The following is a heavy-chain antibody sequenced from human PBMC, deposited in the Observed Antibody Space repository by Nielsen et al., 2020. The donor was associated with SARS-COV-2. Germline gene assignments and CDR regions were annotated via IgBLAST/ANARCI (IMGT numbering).Heavy chain of an antibody. Sequence: GESLKISCKGSGYSFTSYWIGWVRQMPGKGLEWMGIIYPGDSDTRYSPSFQGQVTISADKSISTAYLQWSSLKASDTAMYYCARRHGETYYYDSSGYYWSDYWGQGTLVTVSS. J-gene: IGHJ4*02. CDR2: IYPGDSDT. CDR3: ARRHGETYYYDSSGYYWSDY. CDR1: GYSFTSYW. D-gene: IGHD3-22*01. V-gene: IGHV5-51*01.